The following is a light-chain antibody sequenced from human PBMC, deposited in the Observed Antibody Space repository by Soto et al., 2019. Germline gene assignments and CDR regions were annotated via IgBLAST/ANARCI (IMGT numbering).Light chain of an antibody. V-gene: IGKV3-20*01. Sequence: EVGLTQSPGTLSLSPGERASLSCRASQSVSRGNLAWYQQKPGQAPRLLIYDASNRATGIPARFSGSGSGTDFTLTISRLEPEDFAVYYCQQYGDSPWTFGQGTKVDIK. CDR3: QQYGDSPWT. J-gene: IGKJ1*01. CDR1: QSVSRGN. CDR2: DAS.